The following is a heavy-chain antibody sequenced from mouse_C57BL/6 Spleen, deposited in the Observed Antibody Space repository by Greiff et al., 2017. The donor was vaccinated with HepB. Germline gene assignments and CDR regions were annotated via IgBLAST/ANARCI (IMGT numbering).Heavy chain of an antibody. D-gene: IGHD1-1*01. Sequence: QVQLKESGAELVKPGASVKISCKASGYAFSSYWMNWVKQRPGKGLEWIGQIYPGDGDTNYNGKFKGKATLTADKSSSTAYMQLSSLTSEDSAVYFCARSEAYYYGTLWYFDVWGTGTTVTVSS. V-gene: IGHV1-80*01. J-gene: IGHJ1*03. CDR1: GYAFSSYW. CDR3: ARSEAYYYGTLWYFDV. CDR2: IYPGDGDT.